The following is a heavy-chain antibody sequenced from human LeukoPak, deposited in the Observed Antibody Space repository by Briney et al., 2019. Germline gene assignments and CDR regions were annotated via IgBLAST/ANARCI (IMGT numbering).Heavy chain of an antibody. Sequence: GALRLSCAASGFTFSSYGMHWVRQAPGKGLEWVANIKQDGSEKYYVDSVKGRFTISRDNAKKSLYLQMDSLRAEDTAVYYCATHGYSELRYFDWSTNEWGQGTLVTVSS. CDR3: ATHGYSELRYFDWSTNE. CDR2: IKQDGSEK. D-gene: IGHD3-9*01. V-gene: IGHV3-7*01. J-gene: IGHJ4*02. CDR1: GFTFSSYG.